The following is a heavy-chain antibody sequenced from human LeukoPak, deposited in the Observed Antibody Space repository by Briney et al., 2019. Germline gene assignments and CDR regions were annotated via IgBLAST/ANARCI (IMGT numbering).Heavy chain of an antibody. D-gene: IGHD3-10*01. CDR2: IIPILGIA. J-gene: IGHJ6*02. CDR3: ATITMVRGVLDPYYYYGMDV. CDR1: GGTFSSYA. V-gene: IGHV1-69*04. Sequence: GSSVKVSCKASGGTFSSYAISWVRQAPGQGLEWMGRIIPILGIANYAQKFQGRVTITADKSTSTAYMELSSLRSEDTAVYYCATITMVRGVLDPYYYYGMDVWGQGTTVTVS.